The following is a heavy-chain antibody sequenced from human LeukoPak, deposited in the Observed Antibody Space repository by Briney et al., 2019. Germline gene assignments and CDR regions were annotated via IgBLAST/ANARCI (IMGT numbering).Heavy chain of an antibody. CDR3: ARFGTSSSRFFDQ. J-gene: IGHJ4*02. CDR2: ISGSGGST. D-gene: IGHD6-6*01. Sequence: GGSLRLSCAASGFTFSSYAMSWVRQAPGKGLEWVSAISGSGGSTYYADSVKGRFTISRDNSKNTLYLQMNSLRAEDTAVYYCARFGTSSSRFFDQWGQGTLVTVSS. CDR1: GFTFSSYA. V-gene: IGHV3-23*01.